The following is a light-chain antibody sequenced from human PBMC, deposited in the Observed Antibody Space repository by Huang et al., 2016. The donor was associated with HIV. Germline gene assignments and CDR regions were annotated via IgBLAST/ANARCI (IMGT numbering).Light chain of an antibody. CDR2: DAS. CDR3: QQTYDTPPLT. Sequence: DIQMTQSPSSLSASVGDRVIITCRASQSISNYLNWYQHKPGKAPRLLIYDASSLQSGVPSRFSGSGSKTTFTLTISSLQPEDFATYYFQQTYDTPPLTFGGGTRVDMK. J-gene: IGKJ4*01. V-gene: IGKV1-39*01. CDR1: QSISNY.